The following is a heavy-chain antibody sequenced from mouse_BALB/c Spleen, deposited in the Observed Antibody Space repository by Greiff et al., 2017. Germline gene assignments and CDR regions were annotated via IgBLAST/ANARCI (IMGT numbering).Heavy chain of an antibody. CDR3: ARHGNYDAMDY. Sequence: QVQLKQSGPELVKPGASVRISCKASGYTFTSYYIHWVKQRPGQGLEWIGWIYPGNVNTKYNEKFKGKATLTADKSSSTAYMQLSSLTSEDSAVYFCARHGNYDAMDYWGQGTSVTVSS. CDR1: GYTFTSYY. D-gene: IGHD2-1*01. CDR2: IYPGNVNT. J-gene: IGHJ4*01. V-gene: IGHV1S56*01.